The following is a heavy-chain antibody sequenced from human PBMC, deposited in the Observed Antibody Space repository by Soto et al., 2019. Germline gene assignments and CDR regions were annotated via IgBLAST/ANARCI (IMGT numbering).Heavy chain of an antibody. CDR2: TYYRSKWYN. Sequence: SQTLSLTCAISGDSVSTNSAAWNWIRHSPSGCLEWLGRTYYRSKWYNDYAVSVKSRITINPDTSKNQFSLQLNSVTPEDTAVYYCAANSGRYSFDYWGQGTLVTVS. V-gene: IGHV6-1*01. J-gene: IGHJ4*02. CDR1: GDSVSTNSAA. D-gene: IGHD6-19*01. CDR3: AANSGRYSFDY.